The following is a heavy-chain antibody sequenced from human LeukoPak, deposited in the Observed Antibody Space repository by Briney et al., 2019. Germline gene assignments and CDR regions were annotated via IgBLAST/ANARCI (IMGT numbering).Heavy chain of an antibody. CDR3: ARRRIYWFDP. D-gene: IGHD1-14*01. J-gene: IGHJ5*02. V-gene: IGHV4-4*09. CDR2: IYTSGGT. Sequence: SETLSLTCTVSGDSISSYYWSWIRQPPGKGLEWIGYIYTSGGTNYIPSLKGRVTISIDTSKNQFSLKLSSVTAADTAVYYCARRRIYWFDPWGQGTLVTVSS. CDR1: GDSISSYY.